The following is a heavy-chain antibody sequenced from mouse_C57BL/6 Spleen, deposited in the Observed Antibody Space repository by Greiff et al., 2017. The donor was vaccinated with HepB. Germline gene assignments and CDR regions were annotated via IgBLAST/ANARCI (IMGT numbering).Heavy chain of an antibody. CDR1: GYTFTSYW. D-gene: IGHD1-1*01. V-gene: IGHV1-52*01. J-gene: IGHJ2*01. CDR3: ARGRGYYGSSEGY. CDR2: IDPSDSET. Sequence: VQLQQPGAELVRPGSSVKLSCKASGYTFTSYWMHWVKQRPIQGLEWIGNIDPSDSETHYNQKFKDKATLTVDKSSSTAYMQLSSLTSEDSAVYYCARGRGYYGSSEGYWGQGTTLTVSS.